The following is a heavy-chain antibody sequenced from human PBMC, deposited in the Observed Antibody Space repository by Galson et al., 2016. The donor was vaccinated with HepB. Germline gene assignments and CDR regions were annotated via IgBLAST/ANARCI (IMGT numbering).Heavy chain of an antibody. J-gene: IGHJ4*02. V-gene: IGHV3-23*01. D-gene: IGHD3-3*01. CDR2: ISNTGGST. Sequence: SLRLSCAASGFTFSSYAMSWVRQAPGKGLEWVSAISNTGGSTYYADSVKGRFTISRDNSKNTLYLQMNSLRAEDTALYYCAKDSGYDFWSGYYQIFDSGGQGTLVTVSS. CDR3: AKDSGYDFWSGYYQIFDS. CDR1: GFTFSSYA.